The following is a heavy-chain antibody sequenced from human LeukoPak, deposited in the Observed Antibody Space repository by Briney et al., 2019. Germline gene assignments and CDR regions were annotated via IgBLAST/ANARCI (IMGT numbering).Heavy chain of an antibody. CDR2: INPSGGST. CDR1: GYTFTSYY. D-gene: IGHD5-18*01. Sequence: GASVKVSCKASGYTFTSYYMHWVRQAPGQGLEWMGIINPSGGSTSYAQKFQGRVTMTRDTSTSTVYMELSSLRSEDTAVYYCARDRATAMVPNYYYYYYMDVWGKGTTVTISS. J-gene: IGHJ6*03. V-gene: IGHV1-46*01. CDR3: ARDRATAMVPNYYYYYYMDV.